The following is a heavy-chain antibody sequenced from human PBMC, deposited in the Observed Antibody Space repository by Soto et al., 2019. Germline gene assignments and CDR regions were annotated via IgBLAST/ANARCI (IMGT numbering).Heavy chain of an antibody. J-gene: IGHJ4*02. CDR3: ANRGGSRY. D-gene: IGHD3-16*01. CDR2: ITDSGDTT. Sequence: VQLLESGGGLVQPGGSLRLSCAASGFTFSSYAMSWVRQAPGKGLEWVSAITDSGDTTYYADSVKGRFTIFRDNSKNTLYLQMNSLRAEDTAVYYCANRGGSRYWGQGTLVTVSS. CDR1: GFTFSSYA. V-gene: IGHV3-23*01.